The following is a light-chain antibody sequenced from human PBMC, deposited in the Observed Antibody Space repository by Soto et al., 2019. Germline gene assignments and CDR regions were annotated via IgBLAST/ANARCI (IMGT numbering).Light chain of an antibody. J-gene: IGKJ1*01. CDR1: QSVSSN. V-gene: IGKV3-15*01. CDR2: GAS. Sequence: EIVMAQCPATLCVSPGERATLSCRASQSVSSNLAWYQQKPGQAPRILIYGASTRATGIPARFSGSGSGAEFTLTISSLQSEDFAVYYCQQYNNWPRTFSQGTKMEIK. CDR3: QQYNNWPRT.